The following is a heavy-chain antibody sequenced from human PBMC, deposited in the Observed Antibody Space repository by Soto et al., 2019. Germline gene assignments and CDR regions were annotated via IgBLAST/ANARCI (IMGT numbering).Heavy chain of an antibody. V-gene: IGHV1-69*13. D-gene: IGHD2-21*01. CDR2: IIPIFGSA. CDR1: GGTFSNYA. Sequence: GASVKVSCKASGGTFSNYAITWVRQAPGQGLEWLGRIIPIFGSANYAQKFQGRVTITADESTTTAYMELNSLRAEDTAVYYCVRDMQLWRLDSWGQGTLVTVSS. J-gene: IGHJ4*02. CDR3: VRDMQLWRLDS.